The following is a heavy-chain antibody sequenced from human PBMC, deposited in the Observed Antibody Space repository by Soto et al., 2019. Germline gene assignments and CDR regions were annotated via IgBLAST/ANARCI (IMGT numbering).Heavy chain of an antibody. J-gene: IGHJ4*02. CDR3: ARRPHCSGGICYYGLDN. CDR1: GYTFTSHG. D-gene: IGHD2-15*01. CDR2: ITTSNGNT. Sequence: ASVKVSCKASGYTFTSHGITWVRQAPGQGLEWMGWITTSNGNTNYARNLQGRLTLTTDTSTSTAYMELRSLGSEDTAVYYCARRPHCSGGICYYGLDNWGQGTLVTVSS. V-gene: IGHV1-18*01.